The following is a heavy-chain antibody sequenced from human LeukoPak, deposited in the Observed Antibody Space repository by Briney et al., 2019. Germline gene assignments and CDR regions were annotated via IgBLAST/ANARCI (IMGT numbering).Heavy chain of an antibody. J-gene: IGHJ5*02. V-gene: IGHV1-2*02. D-gene: IGHD2-2*02. CDR3: ARYSCSSTSCYKEGNWFDP. CDR1: GYTFTGYY. CDR2: INPNSGGT. Sequence: ASMKVSCKASGYTFTGYYMHWVRQAPGQGLEWMGWINPNSGGTNYAQKFQGRVTMTRDTSISTAYMELSRLRSDDTAVYYCARYSCSSTSCYKEGNWFDPWGQGTLVTVSS.